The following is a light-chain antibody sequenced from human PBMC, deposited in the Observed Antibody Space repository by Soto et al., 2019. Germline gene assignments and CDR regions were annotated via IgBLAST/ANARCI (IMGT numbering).Light chain of an antibody. CDR1: QSVSTN. Sequence: EIVLTQSPGTLSLSPGERATLSCRASQSVSTNISRYQQKPGQAPRLLIYGPSTRASGVPARFSGSGSGREFTLTISSLQSEDFAVYYCHQYDDWPPAFGQGTKVDI. CDR2: GPS. J-gene: IGKJ1*01. CDR3: HQYDDWPPA. V-gene: IGKV3-15*01.